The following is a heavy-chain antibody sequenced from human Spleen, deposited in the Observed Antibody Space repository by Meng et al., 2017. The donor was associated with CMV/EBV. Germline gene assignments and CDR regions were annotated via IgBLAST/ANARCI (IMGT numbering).Heavy chain of an antibody. CDR2: INPNSGGT. V-gene: IGHV1-2*02. J-gene: IGHJ3*02. CDR1: GYTFTGYY. D-gene: IGHD1-7*01. Sequence: ASVKVSCKASGYTFTGYYIYWVRQAPGQGLEWMGWINPNSGGTDYAQRFQGRVTMSRDTSISTVYMELSRLRSDDTAVYYCARDRNYDVGIDAFDIWGQGTMVTVSS. CDR3: ARDRNYDVGIDAFDI.